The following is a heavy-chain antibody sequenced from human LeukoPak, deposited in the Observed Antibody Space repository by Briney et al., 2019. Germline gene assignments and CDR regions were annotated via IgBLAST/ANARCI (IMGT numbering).Heavy chain of an antibody. CDR3: ARRQYYDILT. CDR1: GGSISSSSYY. Sequence: TSETLSLTCTVSGGSISSSSYYWGWIRQPPGKGLEWIGSIYYSGSTYYNPSLKSRVTISVDTSKNRFSLKLSSVTAADTAVYYCARRQYYDILTWGQGTLVTVSS. D-gene: IGHD3-9*01. CDR2: IYYSGST. V-gene: IGHV4-39*01. J-gene: IGHJ4*02.